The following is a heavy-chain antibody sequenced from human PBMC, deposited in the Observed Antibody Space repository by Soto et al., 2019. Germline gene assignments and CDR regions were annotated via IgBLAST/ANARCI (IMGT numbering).Heavy chain of an antibody. V-gene: IGHV1-69*08. CDR3: GRDAPIGSVFRGYDAIDS. D-gene: IGHD5-12*01. CDR2: IIPIFGTG. CDR1: GGTFSTST. Sequence: QVQLEQSGTEVKKPGSSVKVSCKASGGTFSTSTFTWVRQAPGQGLEWMGRIIPIFGTGDYAPKFQGRVLITADKSTSTVYMELSGLKAEDTAVFFCGRDAPIGSVFRGYDAIDSWGQGTLVTVSS. J-gene: IGHJ4*02.